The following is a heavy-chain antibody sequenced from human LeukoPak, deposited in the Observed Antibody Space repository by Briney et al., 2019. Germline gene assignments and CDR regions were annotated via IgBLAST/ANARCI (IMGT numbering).Heavy chain of an antibody. D-gene: IGHD3-10*01. V-gene: IGHV3-30*02. CDR3: ALDYYGSGSRNWFDP. CDR1: GFTFSSYG. J-gene: IGHJ5*02. Sequence: AGGSLRLSCAASGFTFSSYGMHWVRQAPGKGLEWVAFIRYDGSNKYYADSVKGRFTISRDNSKNTLYLQMNSLRAEDTAVYYCALDYYGSGSRNWFDPWGQGTLVTVSS. CDR2: IRYDGSNK.